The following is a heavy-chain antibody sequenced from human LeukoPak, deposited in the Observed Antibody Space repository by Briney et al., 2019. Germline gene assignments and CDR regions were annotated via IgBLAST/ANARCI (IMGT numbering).Heavy chain of an antibody. CDR3: ARDYQLGILYYFDY. J-gene: IGHJ4*02. CDR1: GFTVSSNE. D-gene: IGHD6-13*01. Sequence: PGGSLRLSCAASGFTVSSNEMSWVRQAPGKGLEWVSSISGGSTYYADSRKGRFTISRDNSKNTLHLQMNSLRAEDTAVYYCARDYQLGILYYFDYWGQGTLVTVSS. CDR2: ISGGST. V-gene: IGHV3-38-3*01.